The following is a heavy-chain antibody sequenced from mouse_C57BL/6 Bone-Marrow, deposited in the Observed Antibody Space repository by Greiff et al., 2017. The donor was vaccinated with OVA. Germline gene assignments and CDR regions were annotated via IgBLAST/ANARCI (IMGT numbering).Heavy chain of an antibody. Sequence: EVHLVESGGGLVQPKGSLKLSCAASGFSFNTYAMNWVRQAPGKGLEWVARIRSKSNNYATYYADSVKDRFTISRDDSESMLYLQMNNLKTEDTAMYYCVRLGGNYAMDYWGQGTSVTVSS. CDR3: VRLGGNYAMDY. J-gene: IGHJ4*01. CDR1: GFSFNTYA. V-gene: IGHV10-1*01. CDR2: IRSKSNNYAT.